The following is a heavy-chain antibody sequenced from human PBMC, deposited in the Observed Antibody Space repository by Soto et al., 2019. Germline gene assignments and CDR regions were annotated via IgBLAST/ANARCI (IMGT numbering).Heavy chain of an antibody. CDR1: GYSFTSYW. J-gene: IGHJ6*02. Sequence: GESLKISCKGSGYSFTSYWIGWVRQMPGKGPEWMGIIYPGDSDTRYSPSFQGQVTISADKSISTAYLQWSSLKASDTAMYYCATLDTAMVIAYGMDVWGQGTTVTVSS. CDR2: IYPGDSDT. D-gene: IGHD5-18*01. CDR3: ATLDTAMVIAYGMDV. V-gene: IGHV5-51*01.